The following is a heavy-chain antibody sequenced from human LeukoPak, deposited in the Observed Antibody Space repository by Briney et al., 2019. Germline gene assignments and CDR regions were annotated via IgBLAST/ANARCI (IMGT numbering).Heavy chain of an antibody. J-gene: IGHJ4*02. Sequence: GASVKVSCKASGGTFSNYAISWVRQAPGQGLEWMGGIIPIFGTANYTQKFQGRVKITADESTSTAYMELSSLKCEDTAKYYCAREGLHYYDSSGGWGSFDYWGQGTLVTVSS. CDR3: AREGLHYYDSSGGWGSFDY. CDR2: IIPIFGTA. CDR1: GGTFSNYA. V-gene: IGHV1-69*13. D-gene: IGHD3-22*01.